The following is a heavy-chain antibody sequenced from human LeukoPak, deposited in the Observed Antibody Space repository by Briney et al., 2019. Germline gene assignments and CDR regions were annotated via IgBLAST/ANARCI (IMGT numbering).Heavy chain of an antibody. D-gene: IGHD3-10*01. CDR2: IYPANGDT. CDR3: AKDRGYGSGSKEEGYFDY. Sequence: ASVKVSCKTAEYTFTSYAIHWVRLAPGQRLEWMGWIYPANGDTKYSQKFQDRVTITRDTSASTAYMELSSLRSEDTAVYYCAKDRGYGSGSKEEGYFDYWGQGTLVTVSS. CDR1: EYTFTSYA. V-gene: IGHV1-3*01. J-gene: IGHJ4*02.